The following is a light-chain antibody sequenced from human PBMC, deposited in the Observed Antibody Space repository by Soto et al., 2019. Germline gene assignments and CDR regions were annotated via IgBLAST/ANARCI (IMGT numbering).Light chain of an antibody. J-gene: IGKJ1*01. CDR2: DVS. V-gene: IGKV3-11*01. CDR3: QQYDDWPQT. Sequence: EIVLTQSPATLSLSPGERATLSCRASESIRSYLAWYQQKPGQAPRLLIYDVSRRATGIPARFSGSGSGTDFTLTISSLEPEDFAVYYCQQYDDWPQTFGQGTKVDIK. CDR1: ESIRSY.